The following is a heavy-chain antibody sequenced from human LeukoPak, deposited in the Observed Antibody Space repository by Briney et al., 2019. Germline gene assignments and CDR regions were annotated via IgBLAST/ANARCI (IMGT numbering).Heavy chain of an antibody. V-gene: IGHV4-34*01. Sequence: PSETLSLTCAVYGGSFSGYYWSWIRQPPGKGLEWIGEINHSGSTNYNPSLKSRVTISVDTSKNQVSLKLSSVTAADTAVYYCARHVYYYGSGSYYEFDYWGQGTLVTVSS. D-gene: IGHD3-10*01. CDR1: GGSFSGYY. CDR2: INHSGST. CDR3: ARHVYYYGSGSYYEFDY. J-gene: IGHJ4*02.